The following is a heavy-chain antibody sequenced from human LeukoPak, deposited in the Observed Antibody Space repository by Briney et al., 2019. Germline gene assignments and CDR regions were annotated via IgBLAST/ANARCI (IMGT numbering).Heavy chain of an antibody. V-gene: IGHV4-38-2*01. J-gene: IGHJ5*02. Sequence: SETLSFTCAVSGYSISSGYYWGWIRQPPGKGLEWIGSIYHSGSTYYNPSLKSRVTISVDTSKNQFSLKLSSVTAADTAVYYCARKYCSGGSCSGLYNWFDPWGQGTLVTVSS. CDR2: IYHSGST. D-gene: IGHD2-15*01. CDR1: GYSISSGYY. CDR3: ARKYCSGGSCSGLYNWFDP.